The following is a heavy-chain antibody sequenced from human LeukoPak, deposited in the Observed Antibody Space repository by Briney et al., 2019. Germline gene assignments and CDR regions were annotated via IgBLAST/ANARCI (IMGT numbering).Heavy chain of an antibody. Sequence: GGSLRLSSAASGFTVSSNYMTWVRQAPGKGLEWVSIFYSGGSTYYADSVKGRFTISRDDSKNTLYLQMNSLRAEDTAVYYCATSSGGPRRAFDYWGQGTLVTVSS. CDR1: GFTVSSNY. CDR3: ATSSGGPRRAFDY. CDR2: FYSGGST. D-gene: IGHD2-15*01. V-gene: IGHV3-53*01. J-gene: IGHJ4*02.